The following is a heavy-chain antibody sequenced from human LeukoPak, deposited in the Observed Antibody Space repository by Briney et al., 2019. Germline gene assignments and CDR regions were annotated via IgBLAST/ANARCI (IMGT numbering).Heavy chain of an antibody. Sequence: GGSLRLSCAASGFTFSSYAMSWVRQAPGKGLEWVSAISGSGGSTYYADSVKGRFTISRDNFQNTLYLQMNRLRAEDTAVYYCAKDQSISWFGADSDTYDYWGQGTLVTVSS. D-gene: IGHD6-13*01. J-gene: IGHJ4*02. CDR3: AKDQSISWFGADSDTYDY. CDR1: GFTFSSYA. CDR2: ISGSGGST. V-gene: IGHV3-23*01.